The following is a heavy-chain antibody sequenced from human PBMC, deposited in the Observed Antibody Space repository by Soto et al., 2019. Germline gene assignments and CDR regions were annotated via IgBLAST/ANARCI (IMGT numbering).Heavy chain of an antibody. J-gene: IGHJ4*02. V-gene: IGHV1-18*01. D-gene: IGHD6-6*01. CDR1: GYTFTNYG. CDR2: ISGYNGNT. CDR3: AREGQLGY. Sequence: QVQLVQSGAEVKKPGASVKVSCKASGYTFTNYGFSWVRQAPGKGREWMGWISGYNGNTNYAERLQGRVTMTTGTSTSTAYMELKSLRYDDTAVYYCAREGQLGYWGQGTPVTVSS.